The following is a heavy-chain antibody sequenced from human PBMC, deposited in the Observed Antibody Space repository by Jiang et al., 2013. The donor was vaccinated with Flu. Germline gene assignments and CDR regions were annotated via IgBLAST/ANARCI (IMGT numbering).Heavy chain of an antibody. D-gene: IGHD6-19*01. CDR1: GGSISGNSY. Sequence: GPGLVKPSGTLSLTCAVSGGSISGNSYLSWVRQPPGKGLEYIGEVHESGSTKYNPSLKSRVTISRDRYYNNRFSLKLTAVTAADTAVYYCARPVAVPGTQQNFFHSNGLDVWGQGTPVVVSS. J-gene: IGHJ6*02. CDR2: VHESGST. V-gene: IGHV4-4*02. CDR3: ARPVAVPGTQQNFFHSNGLDV.